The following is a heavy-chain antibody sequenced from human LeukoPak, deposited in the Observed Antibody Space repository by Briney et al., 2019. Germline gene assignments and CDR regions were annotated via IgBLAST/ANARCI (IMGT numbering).Heavy chain of an antibody. CDR1: GGSISSSSYY. D-gene: IGHD3-22*01. V-gene: IGHV4-39*07. CDR2: IYYSGIT. CDR3: AIAGITMTVVG. Sequence: PSETLSLTCTVSGGSISSSSYYWGWIRQPPGKGLEWIGSIYYSGITNYNPSLKSRVTISVDTSKNQFSLKLSSVTAADTAVYYCAIAGITMTVVGWGQGTLVTVSS. J-gene: IGHJ4*02.